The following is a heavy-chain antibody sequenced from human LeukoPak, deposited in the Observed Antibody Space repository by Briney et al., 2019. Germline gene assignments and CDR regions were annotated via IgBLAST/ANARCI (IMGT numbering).Heavy chain of an antibody. CDR2: ISYDGSNK. Sequence: GGSLRLSCAASGFTFSSYGMPRVRQAPVKELEWVAVISYDGSNKYYADSVKGRFTISRDNSKNTLYLQMNSLRAEDTAVYYCARDPYSTTSKRVDYWGQGTLVTVSS. V-gene: IGHV3-30*03. J-gene: IGHJ4*02. CDR3: ARDPYSTTSKRVDY. CDR1: GFTFSSYG. D-gene: IGHD2-2*01.